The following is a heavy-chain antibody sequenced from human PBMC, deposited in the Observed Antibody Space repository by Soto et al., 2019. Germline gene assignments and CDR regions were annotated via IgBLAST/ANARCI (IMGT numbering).Heavy chain of an antibody. CDR1: GFSFSDYA. CDR3: ARGGPEGYCSTTSCHYGLDV. Sequence: PGGSLRLSCAASGFSFSDYAMHWVRQAPGKGLEWVAVISYDGSNKYYADSVKGRFTISRDNSKNTLYLQMNSLRAEDTTVYYCARGGPEGYCSTTSCHYGLDVWGLGTTVTVSS. CDR2: ISYDGSNK. V-gene: IGHV3-30-3*01. J-gene: IGHJ6*02. D-gene: IGHD2-2*01.